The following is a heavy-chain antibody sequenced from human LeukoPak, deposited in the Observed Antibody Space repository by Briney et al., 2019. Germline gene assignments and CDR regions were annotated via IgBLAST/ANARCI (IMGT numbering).Heavy chain of an antibody. Sequence: GGSLRLSCEVSGFTFSTYSMNWVRQAPGKGLAWVSPISSSRTYTNYADSVRGRFTISRDNSKNSLYLQMNSLRAEDTAVYYCARSLTAAAGNLGYWGQGTLITVSS. CDR3: ARSLTAAAGNLGY. D-gene: IGHD6-13*01. CDR1: GFTFSTYS. CDR2: ISSSRTYT. J-gene: IGHJ4*02. V-gene: IGHV3-21*01.